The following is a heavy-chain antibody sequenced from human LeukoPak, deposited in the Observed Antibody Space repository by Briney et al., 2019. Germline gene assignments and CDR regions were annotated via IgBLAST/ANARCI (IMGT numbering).Heavy chain of an antibody. CDR3: ARRGGSTATGYYFDY. CDR2: ISSSTSYT. V-gene: IGHV3-11*06. Sequence: GGSLRLSCAASGFTFSDYYLSWVRQAPGKGLEWVSYISSSTSYTNYADSVKGRFTISRDNAKNSLFLHMNSLRADDTAVYYCARRGGSTATGYYFDYWGQGTLVTVSS. CDR1: GFTFSDYY. J-gene: IGHJ4*02. D-gene: IGHD3-10*01.